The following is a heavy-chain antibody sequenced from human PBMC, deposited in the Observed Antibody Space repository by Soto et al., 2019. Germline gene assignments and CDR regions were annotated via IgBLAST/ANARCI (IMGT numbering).Heavy chain of an antibody. Sequence: QVQLVQSGAEVKKPGSSVKVSCKASGGTFSSYAISWVRQAPGQGLEWMGGIIPIFGTANYAQKFQGRVTITXXEXTXXAYMELSSLRSEDTAVYYCARDPGRDGYNEARFDPWGQGTLVTVSS. J-gene: IGHJ5*02. CDR3: ARDPGRDGYNEARFDP. V-gene: IGHV1-69*05. D-gene: IGHD5-12*01. CDR2: IIPIFGTA. CDR1: GGTFSSYA.